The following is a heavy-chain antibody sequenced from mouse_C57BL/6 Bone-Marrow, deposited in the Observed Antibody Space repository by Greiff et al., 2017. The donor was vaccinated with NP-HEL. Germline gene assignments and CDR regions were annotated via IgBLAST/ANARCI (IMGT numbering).Heavy chain of an antibody. V-gene: IGHV1-55*01. CDR1: GYTFTSYW. Sequence: QVQLKQPGAELVKPGASVKMSCKASGYTFTSYWITWVKQRPGHGLEWIGDISPGSGSTNYNEQLSSKAPLTVDTSSSTAYMQLSSLTTEDCAVYYCARGYYDDDWGQGTTLTVSS. CDR3: ARGYYDDD. J-gene: IGHJ2*01. CDR2: ISPGSGST.